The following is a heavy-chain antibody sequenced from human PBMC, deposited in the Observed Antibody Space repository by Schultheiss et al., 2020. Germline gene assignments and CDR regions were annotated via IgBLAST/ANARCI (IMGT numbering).Heavy chain of an antibody. J-gene: IGHJ4*02. D-gene: IGHD5-12*01. Sequence: GGSLRLSCAASGFTFSSYGMHWVRQAPGKGLEWVAVISYDGSNKYYADSVKGRFTISRDNSKNTLYLQMNSLRAEDTAVYYCARDGDIVATMGDGFDYWGQGTLVTVSS. V-gene: IGHV3-33*05. CDR1: GFTFSSYG. CDR2: ISYDGSNK. CDR3: ARDGDIVATMGDGFDY.